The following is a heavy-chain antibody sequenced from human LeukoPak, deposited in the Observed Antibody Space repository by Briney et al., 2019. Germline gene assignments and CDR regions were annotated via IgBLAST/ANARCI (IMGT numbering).Heavy chain of an antibody. Sequence: QPGGSLRLSCAASGFTFSSYAMHWVRQAPGKGLEYVSAISSNGGSTYYANSVKGRFTISRDNSKNTLYLQMGSLRAEDMAVYYCARVVYDSSGYYYGYWGQGTLVTVSS. CDR1: GFTFSSYA. J-gene: IGHJ4*02. CDR3: ARVVYDSSGYYYGY. D-gene: IGHD3-22*01. CDR2: ISSNGGST. V-gene: IGHV3-64*01.